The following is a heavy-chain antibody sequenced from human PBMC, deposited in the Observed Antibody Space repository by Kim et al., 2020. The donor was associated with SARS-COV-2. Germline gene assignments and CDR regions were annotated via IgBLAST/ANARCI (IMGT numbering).Heavy chain of an antibody. D-gene: IGHD3-9*01. Sequence: PSLKSRVTISVDTSKNQFSLKLSSVTAADTAVYYCARIGNYDILTGYASVWGQGTTVTVSS. J-gene: IGHJ6*02. CDR3: ARIGNYDILTGYASV. V-gene: IGHV4-34*01.